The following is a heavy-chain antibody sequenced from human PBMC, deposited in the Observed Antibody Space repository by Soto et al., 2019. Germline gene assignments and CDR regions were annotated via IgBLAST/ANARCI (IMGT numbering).Heavy chain of an antibody. Sequence: QVQLVESGEGVVQPGRSLRLSCAASGFTFSNYAMHWVRQAPGKGLEWVAVISYDGSNKYYADSVKGRFTISRDNSKNTLYLQMNSLRAEDTAVYYCARAPTTVTTAYYFDYWGQGTLVTVSS. CDR1: GFTFSNYA. CDR2: ISYDGSNK. D-gene: IGHD4-17*01. CDR3: ARAPTTVTTAYYFDY. V-gene: IGHV3-30-3*01. J-gene: IGHJ4*02.